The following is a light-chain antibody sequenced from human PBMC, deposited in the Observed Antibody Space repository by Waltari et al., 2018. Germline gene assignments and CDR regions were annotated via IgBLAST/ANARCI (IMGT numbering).Light chain of an antibody. CDR3: SSYTTSSAPGV. CDR2: EVS. V-gene: IGLV2-14*01. J-gene: IGLJ1*01. CDR1: DSDVGAYDF. Sequence: QSALTQPASVSGPPGQSITISCPGTDSDVGAYDFVSWYQQHPGKAPHLISYEVSNRPSGISNRFSASKSGNTASLTISGLQAEDEADYYCSSYTTSSAPGVFGTGTRVTVL.